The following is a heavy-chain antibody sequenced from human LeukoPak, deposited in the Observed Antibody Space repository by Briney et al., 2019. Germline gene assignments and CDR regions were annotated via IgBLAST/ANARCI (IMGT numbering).Heavy chain of an antibody. D-gene: IGHD6-13*01. Sequence: GESLKISCKGSGYSFTSYWIGWVRQMPGKGLEWMGIIYPGDSDTRYSPSFQGQVTISADKSISTAYLQWSSLKASDTAMYYCASRYSSSLDALDIWGQGTMVTVSS. V-gene: IGHV5-51*01. CDR3: ASRYSSSLDALDI. J-gene: IGHJ3*02. CDR1: GYSFTSYW. CDR2: IYPGDSDT.